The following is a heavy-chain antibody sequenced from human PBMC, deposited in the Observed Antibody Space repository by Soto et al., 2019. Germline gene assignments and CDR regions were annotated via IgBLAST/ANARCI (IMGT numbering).Heavy chain of an antibody. CDR1: GGSVSSGGYY. J-gene: IGHJ4*02. V-gene: IGHV4-31*03. Sequence: PSATLSLTCTVSGGSVSSGGYYWSWIRQHPGKGLEWIGYIYYSGSTYYNPSLKSRVTISVDTSKNQFSLKLSSVTAADTAVYYCACSTVTTEGYFDYWGQGTLVTVSS. CDR2: IYYSGST. D-gene: IGHD4-17*01. CDR3: ACSTVTTEGYFDY.